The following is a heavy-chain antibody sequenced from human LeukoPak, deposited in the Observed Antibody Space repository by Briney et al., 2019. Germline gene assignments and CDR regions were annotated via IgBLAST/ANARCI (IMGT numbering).Heavy chain of an antibody. Sequence: GGSLRLSCAASGFSFDTHGMHWVRQAPGKGLEWVAVIWYDGSKKYYADSVKGRFTISRDDSKKSLFLQMNSLRAEDTALYYCARDVFADSSGGSFDFWGQGTLVTVSS. D-gene: IGHD3-16*01. CDR1: GFSFDTHG. J-gene: IGHJ4*02. CDR3: ARDVFADSSGGSFDF. V-gene: IGHV3-33*01. CDR2: IWYDGSKK.